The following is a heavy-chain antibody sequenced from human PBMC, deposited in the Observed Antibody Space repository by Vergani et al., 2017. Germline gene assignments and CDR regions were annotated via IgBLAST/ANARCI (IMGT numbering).Heavy chain of an antibody. CDR3: ARDEGDSSSWWTPPYFGFDY. V-gene: IGHV1-46*01. CDR1: GYTFTSYY. CDR2: INPSGGST. D-gene: IGHD6-13*01. Sequence: QVQLVQSGAEVKKPGASVKVSCKASGYTFTSYYMHWVRQAPGQGLEWMGIINPSGGSTSYAQKFQGRVTMTRDTSTSTVYMELSSLRSEDTAVYYCARDEGDSSSWWTPPYFGFDYWGQGILVTVSS. J-gene: IGHJ4*02.